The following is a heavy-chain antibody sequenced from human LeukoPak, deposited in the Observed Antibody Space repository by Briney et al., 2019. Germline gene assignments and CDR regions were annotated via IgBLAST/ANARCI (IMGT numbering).Heavy chain of an antibody. D-gene: IGHD2-15*01. CDR2: ISGSGDTT. Sequence: GGSLRLSCAVSGFTFSNYAISRVRQAPGKGLEWVSSISGSGDTTYYADPVKGRFTISRDNSKNTLYLQMNSLRAEDTAVYYCAPDSGGAFPSWFDPWGQGTLVTVSS. J-gene: IGHJ5*02. V-gene: IGHV3-23*01. CDR3: APDSGGAFPSWFDP. CDR1: GFTFSNYA.